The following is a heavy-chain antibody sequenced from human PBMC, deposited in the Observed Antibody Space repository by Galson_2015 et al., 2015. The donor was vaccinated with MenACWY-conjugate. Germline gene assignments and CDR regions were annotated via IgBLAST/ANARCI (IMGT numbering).Heavy chain of an antibody. CDR1: GYTFTSCY. J-gene: IGHJ5*02. CDR3: ARGSTPPRRYSYGYFDP. CDR2: ISPSGGSA. Sequence: LVKVSCKASGYTFTSCYMHWVRQAPGQGLEWMGIISPSGGSASYAQKFQGRVTMTRDTSTSTVYMELSSLRSEDTAVYYCARGSTPPRRYSYGYFDPWGQGTLVTVSS. V-gene: IGHV1-46*01. D-gene: IGHD5-18*01.